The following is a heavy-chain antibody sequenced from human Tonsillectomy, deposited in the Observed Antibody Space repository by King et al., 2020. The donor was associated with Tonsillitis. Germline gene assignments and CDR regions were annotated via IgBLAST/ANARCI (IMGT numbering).Heavy chain of an antibody. D-gene: IGHD5-12*01. CDR3: ARKNGAYDYDY. V-gene: IGHV3-11*05. Sequence: VQLVESGGGLVKRGGSLRLSCAASGFTFSDFYMTWIRQAPGEGLEWVSYISSSSSHTNYADSVKGRLTIARDNVKNSLYLQMISLRAEDTAVYYCARKNGAYDYDYWGQGTLVTVSS. CDR1: GFTFSDFY. CDR2: ISSSSSHT. J-gene: IGHJ4*02.